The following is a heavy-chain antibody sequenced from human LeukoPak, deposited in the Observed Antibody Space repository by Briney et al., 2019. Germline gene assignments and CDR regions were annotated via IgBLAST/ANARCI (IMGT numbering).Heavy chain of an antibody. V-gene: IGHV3-11*04. CDR1: GFTFSDYY. CDR2: ISSSGSTI. D-gene: IGHD6-19*01. J-gene: IGHJ5*02. Sequence: KAGGSLRLSCAASGFTFSDYYMSWIRQAPGKGLEWVSYISSSGSTIYYADSVKGRFTISRDNAKNSLYLQMNSLRAEDTAVYYCARDRGRYSSGWLLNWFDPWGQGTLVTVSS. CDR3: ARDRGRYSSGWLLNWFDP.